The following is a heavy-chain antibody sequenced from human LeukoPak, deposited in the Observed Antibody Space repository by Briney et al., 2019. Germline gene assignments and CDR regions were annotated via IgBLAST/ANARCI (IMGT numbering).Heavy chain of an antibody. CDR1: GFPFVTYW. V-gene: IGHV3-74*01. Sequence: GGSLRLSCAASGFPFVTYWMHWVRQAPGKGLVWVSHLNTDGSSPTYGDSAKGRFTVSRDNAKNTLFLQLNSLRVEDTAVYYCARGTAEPAGIDDSGPGTLVTVSS. CDR3: ARGTAEPAGIDD. D-gene: IGHD2-2*01. CDR2: LNTDGSSP. J-gene: IGHJ4*01.